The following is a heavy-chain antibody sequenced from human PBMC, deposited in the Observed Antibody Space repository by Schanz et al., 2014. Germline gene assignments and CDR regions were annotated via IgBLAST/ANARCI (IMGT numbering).Heavy chain of an antibody. CDR2: IYTGGST. J-gene: IGHJ5*01. CDR1: GDSISSYSYY. D-gene: IGHD4-17*01. V-gene: IGHV4-61*02. Sequence: QVQLQESGPGLVKPSQTLSLTCTVSGDSISSYSYYWTWIRQPAGKGLEWIGRIYTGGSTIYNPSRKIRVTISLDTSKSQSSLKRSSVTAADTAVYYCARSPGDFPGWFDSWGQGTLVTVSS. CDR3: ARSPGDFPGWFDS.